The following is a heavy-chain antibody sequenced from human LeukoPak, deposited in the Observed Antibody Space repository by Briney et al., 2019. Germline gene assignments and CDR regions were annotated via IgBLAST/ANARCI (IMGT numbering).Heavy chain of an antibody. J-gene: IGHJ4*02. Sequence: GGSLRLSCAASGFTFSNYAMRWVRQAPGKGLEWVSTISGSGGSTYYADSVKGRFTISRDNSKNTLYLQMNGLRAEDTAVYYCAKVPLIAAPKHFDYWGQGTLVTVSS. V-gene: IGHV3-23*01. D-gene: IGHD6-13*01. CDR3: AKVPLIAAPKHFDY. CDR1: GFTFSNYA. CDR2: ISGSGGST.